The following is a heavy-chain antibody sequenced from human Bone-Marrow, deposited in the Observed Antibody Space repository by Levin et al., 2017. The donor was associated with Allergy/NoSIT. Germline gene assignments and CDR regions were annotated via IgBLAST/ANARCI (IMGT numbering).Heavy chain of an antibody. J-gene: IGHJ4*02. CDR1: GYSFTSYW. V-gene: IGHV5-51*01. D-gene: IGHD5-12*01. Sequence: PGGSLRLSCKGSGYSFTSYWIGWVRQMPGKGLEWMGIIYPGDSDTRYSPSFQGQVTISADKSISTAYLQWSSLKASDTAMYYCASFRRDLWWLRIDYWGQGTLVTVSS. CDR3: ASFRRDLWWLRIDY. CDR2: IYPGDSDT.